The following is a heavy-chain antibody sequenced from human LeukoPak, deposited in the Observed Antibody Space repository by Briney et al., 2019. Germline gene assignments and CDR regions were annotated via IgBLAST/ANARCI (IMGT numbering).Heavy chain of an antibody. Sequence: GSLRLSCAASGFTFSSYAMSWVRQAPGKGLEWVSAISGSGGSTYYADSVKGRFTISRDNSKNTLYLQMNSLRAEDTAVYYCAKGAYDSSGYTNYFYYYGMDVWGQGTTVTVSS. D-gene: IGHD3-22*01. V-gene: IGHV3-23*01. CDR2: ISGSGGST. CDR3: AKGAYDSSGYTNYFYYYGMDV. J-gene: IGHJ6*02. CDR1: GFTFSSYA.